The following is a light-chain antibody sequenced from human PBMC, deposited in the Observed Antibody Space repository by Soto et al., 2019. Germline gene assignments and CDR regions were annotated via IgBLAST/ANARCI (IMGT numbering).Light chain of an antibody. CDR1: SSDVVGYIY. V-gene: IGLV2-14*01. CDR3: SSYTSSSTLLYV. CDR2: DVS. J-gene: IGLJ1*01. Sequence: QSVLTQPASVSGSPGQSITISCTGTSSDVVGYIYVSWYQQHPGKALKLMIYDVSNRPLGVSNRFSGSKSGNTASLTISWLQAEDEADYYCSSYTSSSTLLYVFGTGTKVTVL.